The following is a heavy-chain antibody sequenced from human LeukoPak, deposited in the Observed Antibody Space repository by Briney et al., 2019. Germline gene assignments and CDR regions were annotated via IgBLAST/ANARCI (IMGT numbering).Heavy chain of an antibody. CDR3: AKDGWVTPQYYYDSSGWFDY. J-gene: IGHJ4*02. Sequence: GGSLRLSCAASGFTFSNYALHWVRQAPGKGLEWMTVISYDGTNKYYADSVKGRFTISRDNSKNTLYLQMNSLRAEDTAVYYCAKDGWVTPQYYYDSSGWFDYWGQGTLVTVSS. D-gene: IGHD3-22*01. CDR1: GFTFSNYA. V-gene: IGHV3-30-3*01. CDR2: ISYDGTNK.